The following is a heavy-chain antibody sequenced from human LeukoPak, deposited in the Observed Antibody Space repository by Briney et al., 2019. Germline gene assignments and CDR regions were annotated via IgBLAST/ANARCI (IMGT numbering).Heavy chain of an antibody. CDR1: GDSISSANW. V-gene: IGHV4-4*02. J-gene: IGHJ4*02. Sequence: SETLSLTCAVSGDSISSANWWSWVRQPPGKGLEWIGEIYLGGKTNYNPSLKSRVTISIDTSKNQFSLKLISVTAADTALYYCARHMATPGTRGFDSWGQGTLVTVSS. D-gene: IGHD5-24*01. CDR3: ARHMATPGTRGFDS. CDR2: IYLGGKT.